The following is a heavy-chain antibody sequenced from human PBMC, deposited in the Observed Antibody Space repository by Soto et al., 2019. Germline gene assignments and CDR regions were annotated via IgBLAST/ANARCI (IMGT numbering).Heavy chain of an antibody. Sequence: ASVKVSCKASGGTFSSYSISRVREAPGQGLEWMGRINPKNGDTNYVQKFQGRVTMTRDMSISTAYMELSSLTSGDTAVYYCARGVVVAPSYFQHWGQGTLVTVSS. J-gene: IGHJ1*01. CDR1: GGTFSSYS. D-gene: IGHD2-15*01. CDR2: INPKNGDT. V-gene: IGHV1-2*06. CDR3: ARGVVVAPSYFQH.